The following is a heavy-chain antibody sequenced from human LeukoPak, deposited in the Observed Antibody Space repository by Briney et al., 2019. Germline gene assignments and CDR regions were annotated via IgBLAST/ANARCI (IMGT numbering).Heavy chain of an antibody. CDR1: GGSINSYY. D-gene: IGHD5-12*01. CDR3: ARWGVDIVATIRLGYAFDI. V-gene: IGHV4-59*08. J-gene: IGHJ3*02. CDR2: IHYTGST. Sequence: SETLSLTCTVSGGSINSYYWSWIRQPPGKGLECIGYIHYTGSTNYNPSLKSRVTISVDTSRNQFSLKLSSVTAADTAVYYCARWGVDIVATIRLGYAFDIWGQGTMVTVSS.